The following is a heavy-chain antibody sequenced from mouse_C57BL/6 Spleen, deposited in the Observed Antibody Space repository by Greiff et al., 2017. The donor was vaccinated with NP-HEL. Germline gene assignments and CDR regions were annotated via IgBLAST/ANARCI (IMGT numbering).Heavy chain of an antibody. D-gene: IGHD1-1*01. Sequence: VQLQQSGPELVKPGASVKISCKASGYTFTDYYMNWVKQSHGKSLEWIGDINPNNGGTSYNQKFKGKATLTVDKSSSTAYMELRSLTSEDSAVYYCARGGGITTVVAPGFAYWGQGTLVTVSA. CDR1: GYTFTDYY. CDR3: ARGGGITTVVAPGFAY. J-gene: IGHJ3*01. CDR2: INPNNGGT. V-gene: IGHV1-26*01.